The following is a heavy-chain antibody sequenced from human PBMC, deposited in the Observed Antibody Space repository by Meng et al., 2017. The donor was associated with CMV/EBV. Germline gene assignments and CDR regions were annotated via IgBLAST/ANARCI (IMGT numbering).Heavy chain of an antibody. CDR1: GYTFTSYY. CDR2: INPSGGST. J-gene: IGHJ4*02. D-gene: IGHD7-27*01. V-gene: IGHV1-46*01. Sequence: ASVKVSCKASGYTFTSYYMHWVRQAPGQGLEWMGIINPSGGSTSYAQEFQGRVTMTRDTSTSTVYMELSRLRSDDTAVYYCARVESARLGTPPYDYWGQGTLVTVSS. CDR3: ARVESARLGTPPYDY.